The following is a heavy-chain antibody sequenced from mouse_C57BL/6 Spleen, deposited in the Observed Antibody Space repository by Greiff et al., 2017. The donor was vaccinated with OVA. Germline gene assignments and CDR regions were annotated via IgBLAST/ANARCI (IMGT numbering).Heavy chain of an antibody. V-gene: IGHV1-64*01. CDR3: ARDGPYWYFDV. Sequence: VQLKQPGAELVKPGASVKLSCKASGYTFTSYWMHWVKQRPGQGLEWIGMIHPNSGSTNYNEKFKSKATLTVDKSSSTAYMQLSSLTSEDSAVYYCARDGPYWYFDVWGTGTTVTVSS. CDR1: GYTFTSYW. CDR2: IHPNSGST. J-gene: IGHJ1*03. D-gene: IGHD1-1*01.